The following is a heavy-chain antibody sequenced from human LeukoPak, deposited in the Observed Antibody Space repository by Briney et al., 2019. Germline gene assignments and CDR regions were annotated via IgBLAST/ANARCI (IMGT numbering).Heavy chain of an antibody. CDR3: ARSSYYYGSGSYYNVPLSFDY. Sequence: ASVKVSCKASGYTFTSYDINWVRQATGQGLEWMGWMNPNSGNTNYAQKLQGRVTMTTDTSTSTAYMELRSLRSDDTAVYYCARSSYYYGSGSYYNVPLSFDYWGQGTLVTVSS. CDR1: GYTFTSYD. CDR2: MNPNSGNT. D-gene: IGHD3-10*01. J-gene: IGHJ4*02. V-gene: IGHV1-18*01.